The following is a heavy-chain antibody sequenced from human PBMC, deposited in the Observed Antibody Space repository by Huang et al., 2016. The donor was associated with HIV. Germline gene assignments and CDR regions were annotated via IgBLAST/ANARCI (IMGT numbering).Heavy chain of an antibody. CDR2: RNPNRGKT. D-gene: IGHD6-19*01. Sequence: QVQLVQSGPEVKKPGASVKVSCQTSGYIFSNYDINWVRQAPGQGLQWMGCRNPNRGKTAYGQNVQGRVTLTRSTSTGAAYMVLNSLTSQDTAVYYCARLTSGWYQDYWGQGTLVTVSS. CDR1: GYIFSNYD. V-gene: IGHV1-8*01. J-gene: IGHJ4*02. CDR3: ARLTSGWYQDY.